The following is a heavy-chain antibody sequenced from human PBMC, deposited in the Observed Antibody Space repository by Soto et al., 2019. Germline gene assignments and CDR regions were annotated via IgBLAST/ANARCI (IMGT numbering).Heavy chain of an antibody. CDR2: IFWDDDK. CDR3: VRSDCSGNACYVLDF. Sequence: QITLKESGPTLVKSTQTLTLTCNFSGFSLSTSGLGVAWIRQPPGKALEWLALIFWDDDKRYSPSLENRLKIKKDTSKNQVVLTMTNVDPVDTGTYYCVRSDCSGNACYVLDFWGQGILVSVSS. D-gene: IGHD6-19*01. CDR1: GFSLSTSGLG. V-gene: IGHV2-5*02. J-gene: IGHJ4*02.